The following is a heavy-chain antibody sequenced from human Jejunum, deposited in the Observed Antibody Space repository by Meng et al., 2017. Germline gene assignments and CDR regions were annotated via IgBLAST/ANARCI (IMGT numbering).Heavy chain of an antibody. CDR3: AKDYYSDYVYDY. Sequence: QIDMVQSGAEVKEAGASVKVSCKASGYTFTSNGIGWVRQAPGQGLEWMGWISGYNGDTNYAQKFQGRVSMTTDTSTSTAYMELRSLISDDTAVYYCAKDYYSDYVYDYWGQGTLVTVSS. J-gene: IGHJ4*02. D-gene: IGHD4-11*01. V-gene: IGHV1-18*01. CDR2: ISGYNGDT. CDR1: GYTFTSNG.